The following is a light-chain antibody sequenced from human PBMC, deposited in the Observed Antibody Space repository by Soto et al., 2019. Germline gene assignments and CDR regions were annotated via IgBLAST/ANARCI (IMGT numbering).Light chain of an antibody. CDR3: HLHSHWPPGP. CDR1: QNVRTF. V-gene: IGKV3-11*01. CDR2: GAS. Sequence: EVVLTQSPATLSLSPGERATLSCRASQNVRTFLDWYQQKPGQAPRLLIYGASNRANGIPARFSGSGSGTDFTLTISCLEPEDFAVYYCHLHSHWPPGPFGQGTRVEIQ. J-gene: IGKJ1*01.